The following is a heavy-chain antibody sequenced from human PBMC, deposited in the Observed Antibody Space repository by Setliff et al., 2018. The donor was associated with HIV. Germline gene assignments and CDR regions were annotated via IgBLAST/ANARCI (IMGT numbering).Heavy chain of an antibody. Sequence: PSETLSLTCAVSGYSISIGYYWGWIRQPPGKGLEWIGNIYHSGSTYYNPSLKSRVMISVDTSKNQFSLKLSAVTAADTAVYYCARDHVFGSRTGFDPWGPGILVTVSS. CDR1: GYSISIGYY. CDR3: ARDHVFGSRTGFDP. D-gene: IGHD3-10*01. V-gene: IGHV4-38-2*01. J-gene: IGHJ5*02. CDR2: IYHSGST.